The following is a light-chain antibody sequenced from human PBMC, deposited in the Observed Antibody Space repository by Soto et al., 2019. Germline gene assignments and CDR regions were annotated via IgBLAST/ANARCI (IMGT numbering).Light chain of an antibody. CDR1: QSVSTNY. V-gene: IGKV3-20*01. J-gene: IGKJ3*01. Sequence: EIVLTQSPGTLSLSPGDRATLSCRASQSVSTNYLAWYRQKLGQGPRLLIYGASSRATGIPDRFSGNGSGTDFTLTISRLEPEDFAVYYCHQYGSTPFTFGPGTKVDIK. CDR3: HQYGSTPFT. CDR2: GAS.